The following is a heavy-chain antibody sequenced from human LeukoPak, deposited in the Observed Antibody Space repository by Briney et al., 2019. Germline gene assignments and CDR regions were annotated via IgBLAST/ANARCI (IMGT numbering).Heavy chain of an antibody. CDR1: GFSFSSYS. CDR3: ARDLDYYGSSGYYPDY. V-gene: IGHV3-21*01. D-gene: IGHD3-22*01. J-gene: IGHJ4*02. Sequence: GGSLRLSCAASGFSFSSYSMNWVRQAPGKGLERVTSISSSSSYIYYADSVKGRFTISRDNAKNSLYLQMNSLRAEDTAVYYCARDLDYYGSSGYYPDYWGQGTLVTVSS. CDR2: ISSSSSYI.